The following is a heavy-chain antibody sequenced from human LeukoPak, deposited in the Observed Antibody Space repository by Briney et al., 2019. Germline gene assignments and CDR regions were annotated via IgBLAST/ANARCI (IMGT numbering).Heavy chain of an antibody. V-gene: IGHV4-39*07. CDR1: GDSITNNNCY. J-gene: IGHJ4*02. Sequence: SKTLSLTCTVSGDSITNNNCYWGWVRQPPGKGLEWIASIYYTGSSYYNPSLKSRVTMSVDTSKNQFSLKLSSVTAADTAVYYCVRLDYSNFFDYWGQGNLVTVSS. CDR2: IYYTGSS. D-gene: IGHD4-11*01. CDR3: VRLDYSNFFDY.